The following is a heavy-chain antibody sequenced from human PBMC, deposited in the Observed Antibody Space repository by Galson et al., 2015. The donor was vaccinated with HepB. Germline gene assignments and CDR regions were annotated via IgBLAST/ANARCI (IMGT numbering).Heavy chain of an antibody. Sequence: SVKVSCKASGGTFSSHPITWVRQAPGQGLEWMGGIIPIFGTANYAQKFQDRVTITADESTSTAYMEVSSLRSEDTAVYYCARELVSQYTAQHHYFDYWGQGTLVTVSS. V-gene: IGHV1-69*13. J-gene: IGHJ4*02. D-gene: IGHD3-22*01. CDR1: GGTFSSHP. CDR3: ARELVSQYTAQHHYFDY. CDR2: IIPIFGTA.